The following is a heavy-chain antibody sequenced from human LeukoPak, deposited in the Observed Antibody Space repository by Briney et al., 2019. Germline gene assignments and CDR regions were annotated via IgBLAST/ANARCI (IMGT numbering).Heavy chain of an antibody. CDR2: IYSGGST. CDR3: VYGDFVRTVNYFDY. Sequence: GGSLRLSCAASGFTVSNSYMSWARQAPGKGLEWVSVIYSGGSTYYADSVKGRFTISRDNSKNSLFLQMTSLRAEDTAVYYCVYGDFVRTVNYFDYWGQGTLVTVSS. J-gene: IGHJ4*02. D-gene: IGHD4-17*01. V-gene: IGHV3-66*01. CDR1: GFTVSNSY.